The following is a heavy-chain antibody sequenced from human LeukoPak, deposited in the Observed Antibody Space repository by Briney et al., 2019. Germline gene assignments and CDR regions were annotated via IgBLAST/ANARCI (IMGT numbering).Heavy chain of an antibody. CDR3: ATGDDYIKAHDS. D-gene: IGHD3-16*01. CDR2: FNPEDGEK. Sequence: ASVKVSCKVSGSGSTLTEISMYWVRQAPGKGLEWMGGFNPEDGEKIYAQKFEGRVTMSEDTSTDTAYMELTSLTSEDTAVYYCATGDDYIKAHDSWGQGTLVTVSS. CDR1: GSGSTLTEIS. J-gene: IGHJ4*02. V-gene: IGHV1-24*01.